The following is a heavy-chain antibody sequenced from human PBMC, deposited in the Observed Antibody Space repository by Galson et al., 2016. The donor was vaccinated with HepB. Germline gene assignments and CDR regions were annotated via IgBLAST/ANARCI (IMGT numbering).Heavy chain of an antibody. CDR1: DFTVNSHY. V-gene: IGHV3-11*01. J-gene: IGHJ6*02. Sequence: SLRLSCAASDFTVNSHYLTWVRQAPGKGLEWLSYISSSGSTIYYADSVKGRFTISRDNAKSSLYLQMNSLRAEDTAVYYCARVMVDYHYWSNKPKHYYSGMDVWGQGTTVTVSS. CDR2: ISSSGSTI. D-gene: IGHD3-3*01. CDR3: ARVMVDYHYWSNKPKHYYSGMDV.